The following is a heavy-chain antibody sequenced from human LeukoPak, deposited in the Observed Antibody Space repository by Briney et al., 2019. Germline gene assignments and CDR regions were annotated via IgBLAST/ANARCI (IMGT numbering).Heavy chain of an antibody. Sequence: ASVNVSCKASGCTFTSYDINWVRQATGQGLEWMGWMNPNSGNTGYAQKFQGRVTMTRNTSISTAYMELSSLRSEDTAVYYCARGGYIVGATTSDYFDYWGQGTLVTVSS. CDR2: MNPNSGNT. CDR3: ARGGYIVGATTSDYFDY. J-gene: IGHJ4*02. V-gene: IGHV1-8*01. D-gene: IGHD1-26*01. CDR1: GCTFTSYD.